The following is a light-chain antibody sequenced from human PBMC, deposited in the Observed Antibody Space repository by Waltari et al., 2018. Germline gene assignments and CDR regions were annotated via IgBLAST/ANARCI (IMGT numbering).Light chain of an antibody. Sequence: HSALTQPASVSGSPGLSLNPSCTGTTGHVGGYNYVSWYQQHPGKAPKLMSYDVINRPSWVSNRFSGSKSGNTASLTISGLQAEDEADYYCCSYTSSNTYVFGTETKVTVL. CDR1: TGHVGGYNY. V-gene: IGLV2-14*03. J-gene: IGLJ1*01. CDR2: DVI. CDR3: CSYTSSNTYV.